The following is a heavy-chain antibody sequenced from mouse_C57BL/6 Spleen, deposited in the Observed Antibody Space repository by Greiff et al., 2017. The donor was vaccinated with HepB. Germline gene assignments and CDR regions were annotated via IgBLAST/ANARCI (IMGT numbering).Heavy chain of an antibody. CDR3: ARETAQATGFAY. V-gene: IGHV5-16*01. D-gene: IGHD3-2*02. CDR2: INYDGSST. CDR1: GFTFSDYY. J-gene: IGHJ3*01. Sequence: EVMLVESEGGLVQPGSSMKLSCTASGFTFSDYYMAWVRQVPEKGLEWVANINYDGSSTDYLDSLKSRFIISRDNAKNILYLQMSSLKSEDTATYYCARETAQATGFAYWGQGTLVTVSA.